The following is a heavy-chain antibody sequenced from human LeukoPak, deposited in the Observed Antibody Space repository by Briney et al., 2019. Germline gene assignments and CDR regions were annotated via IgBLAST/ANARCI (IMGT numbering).Heavy chain of an antibody. D-gene: IGHD3-10*01. CDR1: GFTFSSYG. J-gene: IGHJ3*02. Sequence: GGSLRLSCAASGFTFSSYGMHWVRQAPGKGLEWVAVISYDGSNKYYADSVKGRFTISRDNSKNTLYLQMNSLRAEDTAVYYCAKDRFRGIVPDAFDIWGQGTMVTVSS. V-gene: IGHV3-30*18. CDR3: AKDRFRGIVPDAFDI. CDR2: ISYDGSNK.